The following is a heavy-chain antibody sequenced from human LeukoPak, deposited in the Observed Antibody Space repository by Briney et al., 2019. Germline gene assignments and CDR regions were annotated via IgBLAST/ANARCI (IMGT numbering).Heavy chain of an antibody. D-gene: IGHD5-24*01. CDR1: GFTFSDYY. V-gene: IGHV3-11*01. CDR3: ATTWGNGYNSIH. Sequence: PGGSLRLSCAASGFTFSDYYMSWIRQAPGKGLEWVSYISSSGSTVYYADSVKGRFTISRDNAKNSLYLQINSLRAEDTAVYYCATTWGNGYNSIHWGQGTLVAVSS. CDR2: ISSSGSTV. J-gene: IGHJ4*02.